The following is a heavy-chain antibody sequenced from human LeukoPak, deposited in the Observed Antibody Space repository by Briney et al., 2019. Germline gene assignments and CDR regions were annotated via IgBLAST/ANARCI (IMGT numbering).Heavy chain of an antibody. Sequence: AGGSLRLSCAASGFTFSSYDMNWVRQAPGKGPEWVSYISNSGTTIYYTDSVKGRFTISRDNAKNSLYLQMNSLRAEDTAVYCCARVGLRHDSSAYYHLDYWGQGTMATV. CDR2: ISNSGTTI. CDR1: GFTFSSYD. D-gene: IGHD3-22*01. CDR3: ARVGLRHDSSAYYHLDY. J-gene: IGHJ4*02. V-gene: IGHV3-48*03.